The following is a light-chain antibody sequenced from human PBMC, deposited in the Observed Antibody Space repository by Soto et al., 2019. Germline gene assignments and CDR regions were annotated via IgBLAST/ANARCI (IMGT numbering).Light chain of an antibody. Sequence: EVVLTQSPGTLSLSRGERATLSCRASERIYSAYLGWYQQKPGQAPRLLIYGTSSRATGVPDRFSGSGSGTDFTLTITRLEPDDSAVYYCQQHGISHITFGQGTRLEIK. V-gene: IGKV3-20*01. CDR3: QQHGISHIT. J-gene: IGKJ5*01. CDR1: ERIYSAY. CDR2: GTS.